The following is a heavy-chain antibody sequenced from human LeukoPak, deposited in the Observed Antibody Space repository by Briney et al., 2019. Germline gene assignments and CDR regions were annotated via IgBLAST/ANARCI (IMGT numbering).Heavy chain of an antibody. CDR3: ARDNYYDSSGYWGDY. V-gene: IGHV1-2*02. J-gene: IGHJ4*02. Sequence: ASVKVSCKASGYTFTGYYMHWVRQAPGQGLEWMGWINPNSGGTNYAQKFQGRVTMTRDTSISTAYMELSRLRSDDTAVYYCARDNYYDSSGYWGDYWGQGTLVTVSS. CDR2: INPNSGGT. CDR1: GYTFTGYY. D-gene: IGHD3-22*01.